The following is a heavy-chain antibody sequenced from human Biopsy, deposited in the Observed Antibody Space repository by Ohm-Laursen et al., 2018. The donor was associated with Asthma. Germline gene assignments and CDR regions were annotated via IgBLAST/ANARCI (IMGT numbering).Heavy chain of an antibody. V-gene: IGHV3-30*18. CDR1: GFTFSSYG. D-gene: IGHD3-3*01. Sequence: SLRLSCAASGFTFSSYGMYWVRQAPGKGLEWVAVISYDGSNKYYADSVKGRFTISRDNFKNTLYLQMNSLRAEDTAVYYCAKDTEGRYDFWSGLSYNYYGMDVWGQGTTVTVSS. CDR2: ISYDGSNK. CDR3: AKDTEGRYDFWSGLSYNYYGMDV. J-gene: IGHJ6*02.